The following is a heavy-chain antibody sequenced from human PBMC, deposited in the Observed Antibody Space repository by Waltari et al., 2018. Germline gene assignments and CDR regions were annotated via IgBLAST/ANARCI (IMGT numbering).Heavy chain of an antibody. CDR3: ASAPGYDFWSGYYGNYFDY. CDR2: INHSGST. J-gene: IGHJ4*02. CDR1: GGSFSGYY. Sequence: QVQLQQWGAGLLKPSETLSLTCAVYGGSFSGYYWSWIRQPPGKGLEWIGEINHSGSTTYNPALKSRVTISVDTSKNQFSLKLSSVTAADTAVYYWASAPGYDFWSGYYGNYFDYWGQGTLVTVSS. V-gene: IGHV4-34*01. D-gene: IGHD3-3*01.